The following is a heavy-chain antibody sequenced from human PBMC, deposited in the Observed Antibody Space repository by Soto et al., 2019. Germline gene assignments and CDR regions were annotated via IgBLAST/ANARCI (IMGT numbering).Heavy chain of an antibody. J-gene: IGHJ5*01. V-gene: IGHV4-30-4*01. CDR3: ARGPYCLTGRCFPNWFDS. CDR1: GDSISTVDYF. Sequence: PSETLSLTGSVSGDSISTVDYFWAWIRQPPGQALEYIGYIYKSTTTYYNPSFESRVAISLDTSKSQFSLNVTSVTAADTAVYFCARGPYCLTGRCFPNWFDSWGQGTLVT. D-gene: IGHD2-21*01. CDR2: IYKSTTT.